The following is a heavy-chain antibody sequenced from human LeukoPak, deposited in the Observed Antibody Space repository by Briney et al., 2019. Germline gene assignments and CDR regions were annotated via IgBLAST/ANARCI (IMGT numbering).Heavy chain of an antibody. CDR3: ARDRATY. CDR1: GFTFSTYW. V-gene: IGHV3-7*01. Sequence: GGSLRLSCAASGFTFSTYWMSWVRQAPGKGLEWVASVKQDGSETYYVDSVKGRFTISRDNARNSLYLQMNSLRAEDTAVYYCARDRATYWGQGTLVTVSS. CDR2: VKQDGSET. J-gene: IGHJ4*02.